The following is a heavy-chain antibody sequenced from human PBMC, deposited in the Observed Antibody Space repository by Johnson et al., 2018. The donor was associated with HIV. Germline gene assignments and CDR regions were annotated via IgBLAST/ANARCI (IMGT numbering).Heavy chain of an antibody. D-gene: IGHD3-10*01. CDR1: GFTFSSYA. V-gene: IGHV3-30*04. CDR2: TWFDGINK. J-gene: IGHJ3*02. Sequence: QVQLVESGGGVVQPGRSLRLSCAASGFTFSSYAMHWVRQAPGKGLEWVAVTWFDGINKYYSDSVKGRFTISRDSSKDTLYVQMNSLRGEDTAVYYCARDPDPFREYHGDAFDIWGQGTMVTVSS. CDR3: ARDPDPFREYHGDAFDI.